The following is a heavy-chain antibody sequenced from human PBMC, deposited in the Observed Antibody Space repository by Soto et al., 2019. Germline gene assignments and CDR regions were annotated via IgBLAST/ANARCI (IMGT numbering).Heavy chain of an antibody. CDR1: GYTFSNYA. J-gene: IGHJ6*02. CDR2: INAGNGNT. D-gene: IGHD2-15*01. Sequence: GASVKVSCKASGYTFSNYAMHWVRQAPGQRLEWMGWINAGNGNTKYSQKFQDRVTITRDTSASTAYMELSSLRSEDTAVYYRAKGGNIAVVVADYGMDVWGQGTTVTVSS. V-gene: IGHV1-3*01. CDR3: AKGGNIAVVVADYGMDV.